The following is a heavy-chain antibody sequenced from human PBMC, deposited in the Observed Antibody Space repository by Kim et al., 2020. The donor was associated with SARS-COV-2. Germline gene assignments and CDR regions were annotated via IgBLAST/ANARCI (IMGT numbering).Heavy chain of an antibody. V-gene: IGHV1-69*01. J-gene: IGHJ4*02. Sequence: NYAQKFQGRVTITADESTSTAYVELSSLRSEDTAVYYCARDRGGSLYFDYWGQGTLVTVSS. D-gene: IGHD6-13*01. CDR3: ARDRGGSLYFDY.